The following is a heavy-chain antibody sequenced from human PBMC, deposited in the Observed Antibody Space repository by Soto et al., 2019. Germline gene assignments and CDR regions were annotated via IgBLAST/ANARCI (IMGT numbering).Heavy chain of an antibody. J-gene: IGHJ1*01. Sequence: GASVKVSCKASGGTFSSYAISWVRQAPGQGLEWMGGIIPIFGTANYAQKIQGRVTITADESTSTAYMELSSLISEDTAVYYCARGSVQQPPDQYFQHWGQGTLVTVSS. CDR2: IIPIFGTA. V-gene: IGHV1-69*13. D-gene: IGHD6-13*01. CDR3: ARGSVQQPPDQYFQH. CDR1: GGTFSSYA.